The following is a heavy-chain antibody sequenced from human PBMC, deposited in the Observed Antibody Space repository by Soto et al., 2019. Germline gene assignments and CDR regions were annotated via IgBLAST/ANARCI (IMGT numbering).Heavy chain of an antibody. Sequence: GGSLRLSCAASGFTLGRYGMSWVRQAPGKGLEWVSAVSPNGQGIYYADSVRGRFTISRDFSKNTVFLQMNSLRAEDTAIYYCAKKVNSGSGSQYFDYFGQGTLVTVSS. J-gene: IGHJ4*02. D-gene: IGHD3-10*01. CDR2: VSPNGQGI. V-gene: IGHV3-23*01. CDR1: GFTLGRYG. CDR3: AKKVNSGSGSQYFDY.